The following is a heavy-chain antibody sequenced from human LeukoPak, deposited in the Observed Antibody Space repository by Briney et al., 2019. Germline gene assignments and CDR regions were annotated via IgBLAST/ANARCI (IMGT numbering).Heavy chain of an antibody. CDR3: ACYKIVERNFDF. J-gene: IGHJ4*02. D-gene: IGHD5-24*01. CDR2: VHYSLNS. CDR1: GDSISSYY. V-gene: IGHV4-59*01. Sequence: SETLSLTCTASGDSISSYYWSWIRQPPGKGLEWIGNVHYSLNSNYSPSLESRVTISMDTSKRQFSLKLTSVTAADTAVYYCACYKIVERNFDFWGQGMLVTVSS.